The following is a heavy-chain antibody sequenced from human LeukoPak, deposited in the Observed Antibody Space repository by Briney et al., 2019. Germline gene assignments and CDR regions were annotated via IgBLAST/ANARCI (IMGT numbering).Heavy chain of an antibody. CDR1: GGSISSYY. CDR2: IYHSGST. V-gene: IGHV4-59*01. J-gene: IGHJ4*02. CDR3: AKDDGSRSYSVY. Sequence: PSETLSFTCTVSGGSISSYYWSWIRQPPGKGLEWIGYIYHSGSTNYNPSLKSRVTISVDTSKNQFSLKLSSVTAADTAVYYCAKDDGSRSYSVYWGQGTLVTVSS. D-gene: IGHD1-26*01.